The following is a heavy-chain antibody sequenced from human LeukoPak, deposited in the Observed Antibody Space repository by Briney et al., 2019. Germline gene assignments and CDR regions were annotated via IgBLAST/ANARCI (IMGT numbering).Heavy chain of an antibody. D-gene: IGHD3-10*01. V-gene: IGHV4-39*01. CDR3: ARGITMVRGVIFDY. CDR1: GGSISSSSYY. CDR2: IYYSGST. Sequence: SETLSLTCTVSGGSISSSSYYWGWIRQPPGKGLEWIGSIYYSGSTYYNPSLKSRVTISVDTSKNQFSLKLSSVTAADTAVYYCARGITMVRGVIFDYWGQGTLVTVSS. J-gene: IGHJ4*02.